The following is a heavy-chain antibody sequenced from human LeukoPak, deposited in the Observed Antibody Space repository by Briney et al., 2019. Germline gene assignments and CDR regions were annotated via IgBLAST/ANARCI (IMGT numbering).Heavy chain of an antibody. CDR2: IYYSGST. CDR3: ARMGAIAGASANHDY. Sequence: SETLSLTCTVSGGSISSTSSYWGWFRQPPGKGLEWIGSIYYSGSTYYSPSLRSRVTMSLDTSKNQFSLKLSSVTTADTALYYCARMGAIAGASANHDYWGQGTLVSVSS. V-gene: IGHV4-39*07. CDR1: GGSISSTSSY. D-gene: IGHD4/OR15-4a*01. J-gene: IGHJ4*02.